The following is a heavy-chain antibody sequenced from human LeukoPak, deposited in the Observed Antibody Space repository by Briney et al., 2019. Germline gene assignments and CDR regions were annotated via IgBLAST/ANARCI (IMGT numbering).Heavy chain of an antibody. CDR2: ISPSGGDT. J-gene: IGHJ5*02. Sequence: GGSLRLSCAASGFTFSSYAMTWVRQAPGEGLEWVSAISPSGGDTYYADSVQGRFSISRDDSKNTLYLQMNSLRAEDTAVYYCAREDCSGGSCYLGWFDPWGQGTLVTVSS. V-gene: IGHV3-23*01. CDR1: GFTFSSYA. CDR3: AREDCSGGSCYLGWFDP. D-gene: IGHD2-15*01.